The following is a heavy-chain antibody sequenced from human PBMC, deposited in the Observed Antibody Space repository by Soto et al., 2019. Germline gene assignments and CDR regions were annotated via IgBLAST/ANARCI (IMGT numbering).Heavy chain of an antibody. V-gene: IGHV4-34*01. J-gene: IGHJ5*02. D-gene: IGHD2-8*01. CDR3: ARAAEYAWFVP. CDR2: INHSGRT. CDR1: VGSFRGYY. Sequence: SETLSLTCAVYVGSFRGYYWNWIRQPPGKGLEWIGEINHSGRTKYNPSLNSRVTISVDTSKNQFSLKLGSVTAADTAVYYCARAAEYAWFVPWGRGTLVTVSS.